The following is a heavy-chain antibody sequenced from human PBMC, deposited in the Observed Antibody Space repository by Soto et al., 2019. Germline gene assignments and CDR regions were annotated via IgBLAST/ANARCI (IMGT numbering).Heavy chain of an antibody. D-gene: IGHD3-22*01. J-gene: IGHJ4*02. CDR2: ISYDGSNK. CDR3: AKDTYYHDSSGYYICDY. CDR1: RLNLSSYC. Sequence: GGCLRLPCAASRLNLSSYCMRWVLQDPRKGLEWGAVISYDGSNKNYADSVKGRFTISRDNSKNTVYLQMNSLRAEDTAVYYCAKDTYYHDSSGYYICDYWGQGTLVTVPS. V-gene: IGHV3-30*18.